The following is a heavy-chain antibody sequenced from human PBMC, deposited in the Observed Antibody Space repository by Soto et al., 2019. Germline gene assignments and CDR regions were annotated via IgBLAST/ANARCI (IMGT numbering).Heavy chain of an antibody. CDR3: ARPGYSNYGPGVDV. Sequence: EVQLVESGGGLVQPGGSLRLSCAASGFTFSVYWMHWVRQAPGKGLVWVSRIDSDGSTTSYADSVKGRFTISRDNAKSTLYLQMTSLRAEDTAVYYCARPGYSNYGPGVDVLGQGTTVTVSS. J-gene: IGHJ6*02. V-gene: IGHV3-74*01. CDR2: IDSDGSTT. D-gene: IGHD4-4*01. CDR1: GFTFSVYW.